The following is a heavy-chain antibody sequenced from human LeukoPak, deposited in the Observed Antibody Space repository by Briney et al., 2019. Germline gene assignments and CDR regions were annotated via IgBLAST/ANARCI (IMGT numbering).Heavy chain of an antibody. CDR1: GFTFSSYG. J-gene: IGHJ4*02. CDR3: ARGFYYDSSGLYDY. V-gene: IGHV3-33*01. Sequence: PGGSLRLSCAASGFTFSSYGMHWVRQAPGKGLEWVAVIWYDGSNKYYADSVKGRFTISRDNSKNTLYLQMNSLRAEDTAVYYCARGFYYDSSGLYDYWGQGTLVTVSS. CDR2: IWYDGSNK. D-gene: IGHD3-22*01.